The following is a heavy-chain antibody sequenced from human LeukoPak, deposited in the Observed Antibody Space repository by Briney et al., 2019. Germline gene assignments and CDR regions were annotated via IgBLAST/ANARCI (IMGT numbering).Heavy chain of an antibody. Sequence: GPCLRLSCSVSGFTFSSYSMNWVRQAAGKGLEWVSYISSSSSTIYYADSVKGRFTISRDNAKNSLYLQMNSPRAEASAVSCGARAGIVVVIAHFDCWRPGTLVTVSS. CDR1: GFTFSSYS. J-gene: IGHJ4*02. CDR3: ARAGIVVVIAHFDC. D-gene: IGHD2-21*01. V-gene: IGHV3-48*01. CDR2: ISSSSSTI.